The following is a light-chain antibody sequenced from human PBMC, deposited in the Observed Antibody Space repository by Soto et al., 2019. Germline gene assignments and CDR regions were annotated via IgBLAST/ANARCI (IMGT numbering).Light chain of an antibody. J-gene: IGLJ1*01. Sequence: QSVLTQPPSASRTPGQRVTISCSGSSSNIGSNYVYWYQQLPGTAPKLLIYSNNQRPSGVPDRFSGSKSGTSASLAISGLRSEDEADYYCAAGDDSLSGLYVFGTGTKVTVL. CDR2: SNN. V-gene: IGLV1-47*02. CDR1: SSNIGSNY. CDR3: AAGDDSLSGLYV.